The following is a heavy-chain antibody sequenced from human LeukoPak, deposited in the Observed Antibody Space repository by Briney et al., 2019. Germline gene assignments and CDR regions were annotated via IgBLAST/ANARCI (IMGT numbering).Heavy chain of an antibody. J-gene: IGHJ4*02. CDR1: GFTFDDYA. Sequence: GGSLRLSCAASGFTFDDYAMHWVRQAPGKGLEWVSGISWNSGSIGYADSVKGRFTISRDNAKNSLYLQMNSLRAEDTALYYCAKGLEPGYCSSTSCYGGGLDYWGQGTLVTVSS. CDR3: AKGLEPGYCSSTSCYGGGLDY. CDR2: ISWNSGSI. V-gene: IGHV3-9*01. D-gene: IGHD2-2*03.